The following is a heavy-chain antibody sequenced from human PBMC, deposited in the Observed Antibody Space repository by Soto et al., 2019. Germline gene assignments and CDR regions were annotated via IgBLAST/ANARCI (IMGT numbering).Heavy chain of an antibody. D-gene: IGHD2-2*01. V-gene: IGHV1-8*01. Sequence: ASVKVSCKASGYTFTSYDINWVRQATGQGLEWMGWMNPNSGNTGYAQKFQGRVTMTRNTSISTAYMELSSLRSEDTAVYYCARSLFYTSCYLFWGQGTLVTVSS. CDR1: GYTFTSYD. CDR3: ARSLFYTSCYLF. CDR2: MNPNSGNT. J-gene: IGHJ4*02.